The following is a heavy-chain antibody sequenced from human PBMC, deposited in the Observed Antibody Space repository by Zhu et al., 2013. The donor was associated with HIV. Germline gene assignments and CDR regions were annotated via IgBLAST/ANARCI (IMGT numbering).Heavy chain of an antibody. D-gene: IGHD2-21*02. CDR2: IIPIFGTA. CDR3: ARAHCGGDCYSSGFDAFDI. V-gene: IGHV1-69*01. CDR1: GGTFSSYA. J-gene: IGHJ3*02. Sequence: QVQLVQSGAEVKKPGSSVKVSCKASGGTFSSYAISWVRQAPGQGLEWMGGIIPIFGTANYAQKFQGRVTITADESTSTAYMEPSSLRSEDTAVYYCARAHCGGDCYSSGFDAFDIWGRGTMVTVSS.